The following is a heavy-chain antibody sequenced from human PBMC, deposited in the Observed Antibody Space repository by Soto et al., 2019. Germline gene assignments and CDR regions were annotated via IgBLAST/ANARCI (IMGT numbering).Heavy chain of an antibody. J-gene: IGHJ5*02. D-gene: IGHD2-2*01. Sequence: NPSETLSLTFTVSGGSISGGYYWSWIRQHPGKGLEWIGYIYYRGTTYYNPSLKSRVTISVDTSENQFSLKLSSVTAADTAVYYCARCSLVVIPAPGFDPWGQGTLVTVSS. CDR2: IYYRGTT. CDR1: GGSISGGYY. CDR3: ARCSLVVIPAPGFDP. V-gene: IGHV4-31*03.